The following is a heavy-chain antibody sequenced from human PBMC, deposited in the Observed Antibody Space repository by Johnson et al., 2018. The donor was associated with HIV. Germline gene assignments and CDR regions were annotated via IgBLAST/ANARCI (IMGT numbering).Heavy chain of an antibody. CDR2: VSYDGSTE. V-gene: IGHV3-30*04. D-gene: IGHD3-22*01. Sequence: QVQLVESGGGVVQPGRSLRLACPVSGFIFTNFAMHWVRQAPGKGLEWVAVVSYDGSTEFYADSVKGRFTISRNNVQNSMLLQMNSLRADDTAVYYCARVSKYYDSIRGAFDIWGQGTMVTVSS. CDR3: ARVSKYYDSIRGAFDI. CDR1: GFIFTNFA. J-gene: IGHJ3*02.